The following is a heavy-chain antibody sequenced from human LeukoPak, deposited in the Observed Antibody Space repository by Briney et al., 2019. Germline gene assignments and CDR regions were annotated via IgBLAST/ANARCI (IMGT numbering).Heavy chain of an antibody. D-gene: IGHD1-1*01. V-gene: IGHV4-34*01. CDR2: INHSGST. Sequence: SETLSLTCAVYGGSFSGYYWSWIRQPPGKGLEWIGEINHSGSTNYNPSLKSRVTISVDTSKNQFSLKLSSVTAADTAVYYCAGHGTDTAKNWFDPWGQGTLVTVSS. CDR3: AGHGTDTAKNWFDP. CDR1: GGSFSGYY. J-gene: IGHJ5*02.